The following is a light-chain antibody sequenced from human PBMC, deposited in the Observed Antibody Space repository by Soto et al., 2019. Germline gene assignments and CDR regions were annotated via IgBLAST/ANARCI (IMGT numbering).Light chain of an antibody. Sequence: EVVLTQSPATLSLSPGERATLCCRASQGVSNFLAWYEPKPGQAPRLILYDASIRATGVPARFSGGGSWTDFTLTISRLEPEDFAVYVCQQYGYSPRLACGGGTQVDIK. CDR1: QGVSNF. CDR2: DAS. V-gene: IGKV3-11*01. J-gene: IGKJ4*01. CDR3: QQYGYSPRLA.